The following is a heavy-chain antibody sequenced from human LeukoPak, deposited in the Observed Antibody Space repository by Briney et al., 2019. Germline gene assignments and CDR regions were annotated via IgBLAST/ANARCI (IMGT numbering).Heavy chain of an antibody. CDR1: GFGSKNYA. D-gene: IGHD5-18*01. Sequence: PGGSLRLSCTTSGFGSKNYAMSWVRLAPGKGLEWVSIISATGVNTYYADSVKGRFTISRDNSKNTLYLQTNSLRAEDTAVYYCARQPAGYSYGAGAFDIWGQGTMVTVSS. J-gene: IGHJ3*02. CDR2: ISATGVNT. V-gene: IGHV3-23*01. CDR3: ARQPAGYSYGAGAFDI.